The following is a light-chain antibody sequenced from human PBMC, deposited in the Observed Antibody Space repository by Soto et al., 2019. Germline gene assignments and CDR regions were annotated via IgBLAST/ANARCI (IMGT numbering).Light chain of an antibody. CDR1: QSVSSNY. V-gene: IGKV3-20*01. Sequence: EIVLTHSPGTLSLSPGERATLSCRASQSVSSNYLAWYQQKPGQAPRLLIYGASSRATGIPDRFSGSGSGTDFTLTISRLEPEDFAVYYCQQYGSSLRTFGQGTKVDIK. CDR3: QQYGSSLRT. J-gene: IGKJ1*01. CDR2: GAS.